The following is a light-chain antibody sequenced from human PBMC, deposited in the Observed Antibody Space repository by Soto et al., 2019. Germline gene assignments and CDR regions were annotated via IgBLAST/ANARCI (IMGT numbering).Light chain of an antibody. CDR2: GVS. V-gene: IGKV3-15*01. CDR3: QQYATWPRT. CDR1: QDLHID. Sequence: ETLMTQSPATLSVSPGETVTLSCRSSQDLHIDLAWYHRKPGQAPTLLIYGVSARTPGVPARFSGAGSGTEFTLTIRSLQSADFGVYYCQQYATWPRTFGQGTKVDIK. J-gene: IGKJ2*01.